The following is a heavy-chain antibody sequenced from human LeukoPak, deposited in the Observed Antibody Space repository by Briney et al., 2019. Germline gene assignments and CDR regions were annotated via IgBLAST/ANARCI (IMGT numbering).Heavy chain of an antibody. V-gene: IGHV3-30-3*01. D-gene: IGHD4-11*01. CDR3: ARDSRYSNSLDY. J-gene: IGHJ4*02. CDR1: GFTFSSYA. Sequence: PGGSLRLSCAASGFTFSSYAMHWVRQAPGKGLEWVAVISYDGSNKYYADSVKGRSTISRDNSKNTLYLQMNSLRAEDTAVYYCARDSRYSNSLDYWGQGTLVTVSS. CDR2: ISYDGSNK.